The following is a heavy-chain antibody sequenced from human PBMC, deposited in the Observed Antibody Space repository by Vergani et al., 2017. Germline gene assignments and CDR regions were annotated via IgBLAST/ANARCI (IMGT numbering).Heavy chain of an antibody. J-gene: IGHJ4*02. CDR1: GGSISSGAFS. CDR2: IFQSGSP. D-gene: IGHD3-10*01. CDR3: LRRNNVVRETDYFDY. V-gene: IGHV4-30-2*01. Sequence: QLQLQESGSGLVKPSQTLSLNCAASGGSISSGAFSWGWIRQPPGRGLQWIGHIFQSGSPDYNASLKSRVNISLDKSKNHFSLSLRSVTAADTAVYYCLRRNNVVRETDYFDYWGQGILATVSS.